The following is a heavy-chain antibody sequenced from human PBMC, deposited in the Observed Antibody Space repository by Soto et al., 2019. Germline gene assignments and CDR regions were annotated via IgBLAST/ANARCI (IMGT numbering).Heavy chain of an antibody. J-gene: IGHJ4*02. Sequence: GGSLRLSCTASGFTFSDYEMSWVRQAPGKGLEWVSYITSGGRSIYYADSVKGRFIISRDNAENSLYLQMNSLRPEDTAVYYCVRRMASPDQWGQGTLVTVSS. CDR1: GFTFSDYE. CDR2: ITSGGRSI. V-gene: IGHV3-48*03. D-gene: IGHD2-15*01. CDR3: VRRMASPDQ.